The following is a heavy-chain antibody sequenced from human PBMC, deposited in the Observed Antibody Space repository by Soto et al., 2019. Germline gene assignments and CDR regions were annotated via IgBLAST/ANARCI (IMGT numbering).Heavy chain of an antibody. D-gene: IGHD2-21*01. CDR3: ARATSSEIPFHY. CDR2: ISYSGST. Sequence: SETLSLTCTVSSDSISSYYWSWIRQPPGKRLEWIGYISYSGSTDYNPSLKSRVTISGDTSKNQFSLKVSSVTAADTAVYYCARATSSEIPFHYRGQATLV. CDR1: SDSISSYY. V-gene: IGHV4-59*01. J-gene: IGHJ4*02.